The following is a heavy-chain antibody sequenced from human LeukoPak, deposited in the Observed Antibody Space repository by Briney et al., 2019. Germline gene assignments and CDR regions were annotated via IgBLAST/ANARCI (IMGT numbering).Heavy chain of an antibody. Sequence: PSETLSLTCAVYGGSFSGCYWSWIRQPPGKGLEWIGEINHSGSTNYNPSLQSRVTISVDTSKNQFSLKLYSVTAADTAVYYCASRRILDYFDYWGQGTLVTVSS. CDR2: INHSGST. CDR3: ASRRILDYFDY. J-gene: IGHJ4*02. CDR1: GGSFSGCY. D-gene: IGHD2/OR15-2a*01. V-gene: IGHV4-34*01.